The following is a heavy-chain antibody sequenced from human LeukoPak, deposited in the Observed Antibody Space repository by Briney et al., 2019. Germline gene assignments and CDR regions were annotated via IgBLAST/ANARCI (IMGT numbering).Heavy chain of an antibody. J-gene: IGHJ4*02. D-gene: IGHD6-19*01. CDR2: IYTSGST. CDR1: GGSISSYY. Sequence: SETLSLTCTVSGGSISSYYWSWIRQPAGKGLEWIGRIYTSGSTNYNPSLKSRVTMSVDTSKNQFSLKLSSVTAADTAVYYCARALKWENGWYRHFDYWGQGTLVTVSS. CDR3: ARALKWENGWYRHFDY. V-gene: IGHV4-4*07.